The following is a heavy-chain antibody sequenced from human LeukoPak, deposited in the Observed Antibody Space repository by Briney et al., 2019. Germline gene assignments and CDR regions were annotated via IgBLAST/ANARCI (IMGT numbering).Heavy chain of an antibody. CDR1: GYTFTSYG. V-gene: IGHV1-18*01. CDR3: ARDGSSSSFDY. CDR2: ISGYNGNT. Sequence: ASVKVSCKASGYTFTSYGISWVRQAPGQGPEWKGWISGYNGNTNYAQKFQGRVIMTTDTSTSTAYMELRSLRSDDTAVYYCARDGSSSSFDYWGQGTLVTVSS. J-gene: IGHJ4*02. D-gene: IGHD6-6*01.